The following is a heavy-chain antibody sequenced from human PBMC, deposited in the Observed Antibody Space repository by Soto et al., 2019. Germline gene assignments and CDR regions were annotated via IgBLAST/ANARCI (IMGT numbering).Heavy chain of an antibody. CDR1: GYKFTSFW. J-gene: IGHJ3*02. D-gene: IGHD2-15*01. V-gene: IGHV5-10-1*01. CDR3: ARPASGGSRDAFDI. Sequence: PGESLKTSCKGSGYKFTSFWLNWVRQIPGKGLEWVGRIDPTDSFTNYSPPFEGLVTISVDKSISTAYLQWSTLQASDTAIYYCARPASGGSRDAFDIWGQGTTVTVS. CDR2: IDPTDSFT.